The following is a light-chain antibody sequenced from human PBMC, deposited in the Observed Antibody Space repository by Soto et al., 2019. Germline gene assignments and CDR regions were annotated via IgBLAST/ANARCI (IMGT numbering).Light chain of an antibody. J-gene: IGLJ2*01. Sequence: QSALTQPASVSGSPGQSITISCTGSGSDIGSYNYVSWYQQHPDEAPQLMIFEVSSRPSGVSNRFSGSKSGNTASLTISGLQAEDEAYYYGSSYTGNTTPVIFGGGTKLAVL. V-gene: IGLV2-14*01. CDR1: GSDIGSYNY. CDR2: EVS. CDR3: SSYTGNTTPVI.